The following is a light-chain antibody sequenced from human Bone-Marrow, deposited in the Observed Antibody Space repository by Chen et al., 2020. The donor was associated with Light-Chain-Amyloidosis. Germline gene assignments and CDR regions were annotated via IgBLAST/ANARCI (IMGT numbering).Light chain of an antibody. CDR3: QVWDRSSDRPV. Sequence: SYVLTQPSSVSVAPGQTATIACGGNNIGSTSAHWDPQTPGQAPLLVVYDESDRPSGIPERLSGSNSGNTATLTISRVEAGDEADYYCQVWDRSSDRPVFGGGTKLTVL. CDR2: DES. J-gene: IGLJ3*02. CDR1: NIGSTS. V-gene: IGLV3-21*02.